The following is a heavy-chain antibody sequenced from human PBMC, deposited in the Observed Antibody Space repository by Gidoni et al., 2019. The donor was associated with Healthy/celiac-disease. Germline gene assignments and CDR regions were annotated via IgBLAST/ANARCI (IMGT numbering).Heavy chain of an antibody. V-gene: IGHV3-33*08. Sequence: QVQLVESGGGVVQPGRSLRLSFAASGFPFRIYGMHWVRQAPGKGLEWVAVIWYDGSNKYYADSVKGRFTISRDNSKNTLYLQMNSLRAEDTAVYYCARDGTYYYDSSGYYPFDYWGQGTLVTVSS. J-gene: IGHJ4*02. CDR3: ARDGTYYYDSSGYYPFDY. CDR2: IWYDGSNK. CDR1: GFPFRIYG. D-gene: IGHD3-22*01.